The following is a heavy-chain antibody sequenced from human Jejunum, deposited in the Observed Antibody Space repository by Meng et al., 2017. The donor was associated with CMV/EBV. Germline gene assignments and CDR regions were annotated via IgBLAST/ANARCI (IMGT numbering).Heavy chain of an antibody. CDR2: IYCTGST. D-gene: IGHD1-1*01. CDR3: AGGPNLNYFDY. V-gene: IGHV4-31*03. Sequence: CTGSGGSISSDNYYWPLIRRHPGAGLEWVGNIYCTGSTYYNPSLKGRLTISVDTSNNQFSLRLTSVTAADAAVYYCAGGPNLNYFDYWGQGALVTVSS. CDR1: GGSISSDNYY. J-gene: IGHJ4*02.